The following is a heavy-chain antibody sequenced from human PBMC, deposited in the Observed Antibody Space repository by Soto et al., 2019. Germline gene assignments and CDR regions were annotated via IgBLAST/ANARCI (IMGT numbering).Heavy chain of an antibody. Sequence: EVQLLESGGGLVQPGGSLRLSCAASGFTFSSYAMSWVRQAPGKGLAWVSAISGSGGSTYYADSVKGRFTISRDNSKNTLYLQMNSLRAEDTAVYYCATDPTNYYGSGSFGGFDYWGQGTLVTVSS. CDR2: ISGSGGST. D-gene: IGHD3-10*01. CDR3: ATDPTNYYGSGSFGGFDY. CDR1: GFTFSSYA. V-gene: IGHV3-23*01. J-gene: IGHJ4*02.